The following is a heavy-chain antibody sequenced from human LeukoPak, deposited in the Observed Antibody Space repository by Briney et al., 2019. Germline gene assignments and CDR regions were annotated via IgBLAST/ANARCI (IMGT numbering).Heavy chain of an antibody. V-gene: IGHV3-23*01. CDR2: ISGSGGST. J-gene: IGHJ4*02. CDR3: AKVGYSSSWGGYYFDY. D-gene: IGHD6-13*01. Sequence: GGSLRLSCAASGFTFSSYAVSWVRQAPGKGLEWVSAISGSGGSTYYADSVKGRFTISRDNSKNTLYLQMNSLRAEDTAVYYCAKVGYSSSWGGYYFDYWGQGTLVTVSS. CDR1: GFTFSSYA.